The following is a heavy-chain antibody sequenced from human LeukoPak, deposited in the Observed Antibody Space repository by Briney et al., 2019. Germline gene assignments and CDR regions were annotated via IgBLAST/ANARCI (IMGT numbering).Heavy chain of an antibody. D-gene: IGHD2-2*01. V-gene: IGHV4-39*01. CDR3: TKVPDTWLQADP. CDR1: GGSISKSSSY. CDR2: IYYSGST. Sequence: PSETLSLTCTVSGGSISKSSSYWGWIRQPPGKGLERIGTIYYSGSTYYNPSLKSRVTISLATSKNQFSLKLSSVTAADTAVYFCTKVPDTWLQADPWGQGTLVTVSS. J-gene: IGHJ5*02.